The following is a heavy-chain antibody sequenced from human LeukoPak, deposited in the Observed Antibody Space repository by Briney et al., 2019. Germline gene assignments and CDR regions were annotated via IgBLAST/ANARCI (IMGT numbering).Heavy chain of an antibody. CDR1: GFIFSTYS. V-gene: IGHV3-48*02. CDR3: ARSGYGSRWYLFDH. Sequence: PGGSLRLSCAASGFIFSTYSINWVRQAPGKGLEWVSHISSSSSSIYYADSVKGRFSISRDNAKNSLYLQMNSLRDEDTAVYYCARSGYGSRWYLFDHWGQGTLVTVSS. D-gene: IGHD6-13*01. CDR2: ISSSSSSI. J-gene: IGHJ4*02.